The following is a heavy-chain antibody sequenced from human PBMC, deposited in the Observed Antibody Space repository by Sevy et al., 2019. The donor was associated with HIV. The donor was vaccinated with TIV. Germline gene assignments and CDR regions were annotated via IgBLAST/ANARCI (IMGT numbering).Heavy chain of an antibody. CDR2: ISSSSADI. CDR1: GFTFSNYN. D-gene: IGHD1-26*01. CDR3: ARDLLVGSTYVFDI. Sequence: GGSLRLSCAASGFTFSNYNMNWVRQAPGEGLKWVSSISSSSADIYYKDSVKGRFTVSRDNSRKSLFLQMNGLSAEDTVLYYCARDLLVGSTYVFDIWGRGTMVTVSS. J-gene: IGHJ3*02. V-gene: IGHV3-21*01.